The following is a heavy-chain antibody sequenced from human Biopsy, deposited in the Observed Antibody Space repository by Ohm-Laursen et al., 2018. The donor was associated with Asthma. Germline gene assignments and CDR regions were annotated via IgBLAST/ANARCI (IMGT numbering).Heavy chain of an antibody. CDR2: IDWEEDK. CDR1: GFSLSSSGAN. CDR3: TRHNDY. J-gene: IGHJ4*02. V-gene: IGHV2-70*04. D-gene: IGHD1-14*01. Sequence: TQTLTLTCSFSGFSLSSSGANVNWIRQPPGKALEWLARIDWEEDKFYSTSLRTRLTISKGPSEDQGVLTMTNMGPVDPATYYCTRHNDYWGPGILVTVSS.